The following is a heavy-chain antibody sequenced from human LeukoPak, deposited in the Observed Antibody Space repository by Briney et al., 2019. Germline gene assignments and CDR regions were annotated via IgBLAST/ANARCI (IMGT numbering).Heavy chain of an antibody. CDR2: ISSSSSYI. D-gene: IGHD3-10*01. CDR3: VREPDMTLPRGVSLKFDS. Sequence: PGGSLRLSCAASGLIFGTYTMNWARQAPGKGLEWVSSISSSSSYIFYADSVKGRFTISRDNAKNSLYLQMNSLRAEDTAVYYCVREPDMTLPRGVSLKFDSWGQGTLVTVSS. CDR1: GLIFGTYT. J-gene: IGHJ4*02. V-gene: IGHV3-21*01.